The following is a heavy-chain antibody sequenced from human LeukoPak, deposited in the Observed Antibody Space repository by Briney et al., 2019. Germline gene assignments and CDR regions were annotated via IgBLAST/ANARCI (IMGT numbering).Heavy chain of an antibody. V-gene: IGHV4-59*01. CDR2: ISYSGST. Sequence: SETLSLTCTVSGGSISSYYWNWIRQPPGKGLEWIGYISYSGSTNYNPYLKSRVTISVDTSKNQFSLKLSSVTAADTAVYYCAMLAYCGGDCYSPYDYWGQGTLVTVSS. CDR1: GGSISSYY. D-gene: IGHD2-21*02. J-gene: IGHJ4*02. CDR3: AMLAYCGGDCYSPYDY.